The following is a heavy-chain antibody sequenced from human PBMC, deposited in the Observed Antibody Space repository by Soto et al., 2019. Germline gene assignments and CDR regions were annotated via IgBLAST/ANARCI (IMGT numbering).Heavy chain of an antibody. CDR1: GGSFSGYY. J-gene: IGHJ5*02. CDR3: AREISYSGYDEFDP. Sequence: PSETLSLTCAVYGGSFSGYYWSWIRQPPGKGLEWIGEINHSGSTNYNPSLKSRVTISVDTSKNQFSLKLSSVTAADTAVYYCAREISYSGYDEFDPWGQGTLVTVSS. D-gene: IGHD5-12*01. CDR2: INHSGST. V-gene: IGHV4-34*01.